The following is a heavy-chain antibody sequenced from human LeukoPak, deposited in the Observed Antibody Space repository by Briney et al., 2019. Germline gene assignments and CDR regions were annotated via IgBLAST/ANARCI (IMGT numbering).Heavy chain of an antibody. D-gene: IGHD2-2*01. V-gene: IGHV3-21*01. CDR1: GFTFSSYT. J-gene: IGHJ4*02. CDR3: AGARDCSSTSCYAFDY. Sequence: GGSLRLSCAASGFTFSSYTMNWVRQAPGKGLEWVSSISSSSGYIYYADSVKGRFTISRDNAKNSLYLQMNSLRAEDTAVYYCAGARDCSSTSCYAFDYWGQGTLVTVSS. CDR2: ISSSSGYI.